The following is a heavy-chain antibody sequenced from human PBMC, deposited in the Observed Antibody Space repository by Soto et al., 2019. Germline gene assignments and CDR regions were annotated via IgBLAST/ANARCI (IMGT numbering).Heavy chain of an antibody. Sequence: ASVKVSCKASGYTFTSYAMHWVRQAPGQRLEWMGWINAGNGNTKYSQKFQGRVTITRDTSASTAYMELSSLRSDDTAVYYCARGSGCGGDRSISTAYLQWSSLKASDTAMYYCARQGSVAGIYNAPYHIWGQGTMVTVSS. J-gene: IGHJ3*02. V-gene: IGHV1-3*01. CDR3: ARGSGCGGDRSISTAYLQWSSLKASDTAMYYCARQGSVAGIYNAPYHI. CDR2: INAGNGNT. CDR1: GYTFTSYA. D-gene: IGHD6-19*01.